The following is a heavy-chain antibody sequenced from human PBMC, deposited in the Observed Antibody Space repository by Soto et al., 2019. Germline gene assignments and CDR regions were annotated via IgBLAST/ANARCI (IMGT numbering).Heavy chain of an antibody. CDR2: IWYDGSNK. CDR3: ARAGAVAGMGDYFDY. J-gene: IGHJ4*02. CDR1: GFTFSSYG. Sequence: QVQLVESGGGVVQPGRSLRLSCAASGFTFSSYGMHWVRQAPGKGLEWVAVIWYDGSNKYYADSVKGRFTISRDNSKNTLYLQMSSLRAEDTAVYYCARAGAVAGMGDYFDYWGQGTLVTVSS. D-gene: IGHD6-19*01. V-gene: IGHV3-33*01.